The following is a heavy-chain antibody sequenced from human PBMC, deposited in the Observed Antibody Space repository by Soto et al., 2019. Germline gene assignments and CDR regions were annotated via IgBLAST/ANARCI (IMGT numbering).Heavy chain of an antibody. Sequence: PVESLKISCKCSRYSFMRYLICLVRQMPGRGLEWMGSIYPDDSDTRYSPSFRGQVTISADKSLSIAYLQWNSLRASDTDIYYCERENEDFDISGQGTMVTVS. CDR3: ERENEDFDI. CDR1: RYSFMRYL. CDR2: IYPDDSDT. J-gene: IGHJ3*02. V-gene: IGHV5-51*01.